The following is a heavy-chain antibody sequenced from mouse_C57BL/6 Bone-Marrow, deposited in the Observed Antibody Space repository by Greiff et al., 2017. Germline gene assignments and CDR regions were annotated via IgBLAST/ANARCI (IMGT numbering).Heavy chain of an antibody. V-gene: IGHV2-3*01. Sequence: VMLVESGPGLVAPSQSLSITCTVSGFSLTSYGVSWVRQPPGKGLEWLGVIWGDGSTNYHSALISRLSICKDNSKGQVFLKLHSLQTDDTATDYCAKIDTTVVATGDYWGQGTSVTVSS. D-gene: IGHD1-1*01. CDR2: IWGDGST. CDR3: AKIDTTVVATGDY. J-gene: IGHJ4*01. CDR1: GFSLTSYG.